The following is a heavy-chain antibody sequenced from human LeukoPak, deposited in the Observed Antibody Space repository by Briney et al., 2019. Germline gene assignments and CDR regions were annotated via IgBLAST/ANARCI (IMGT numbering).Heavy chain of an antibody. V-gene: IGHV1-3*01. CDR1: GYTFTSYA. CDR3: ARVKWGLYSGWSGDWFDP. D-gene: IGHD6-19*01. J-gene: IGHJ5*02. CDR2: INAGNGNT. Sequence: GASVKVSCKASGYTFTSYAMHWVRQAPGQRLEWMGWINAGNGNTKYSQKFQGRVTITRDTSASTAYMELSSLRSEDTAVYYCARVKWGLYSGWSGDWFDPWGLGTLVTVSS.